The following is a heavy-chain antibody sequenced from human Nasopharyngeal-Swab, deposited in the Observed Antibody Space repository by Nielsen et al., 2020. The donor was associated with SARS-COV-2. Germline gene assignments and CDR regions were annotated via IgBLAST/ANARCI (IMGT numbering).Heavy chain of an antibody. CDR3: SAYGSGSYYTL. CDR2: ISWYSGSI. J-gene: IGHJ4*02. D-gene: IGHD3-10*01. V-gene: IGHV3-9*01. CDR1: GFTFDDYA. Sequence: GGSLRLSCAASGFTFDDYAMPWVRHAPGKGLEWVSGISWYSGSIGYADSVKGRFTISRDNAKNSLYLQMNSLRAEDTALYYCSAYGSGSYYTLWGQGTLVTVSS.